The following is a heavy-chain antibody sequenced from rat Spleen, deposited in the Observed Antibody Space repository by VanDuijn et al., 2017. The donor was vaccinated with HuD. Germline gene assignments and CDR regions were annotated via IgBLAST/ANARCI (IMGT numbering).Heavy chain of an antibody. Sequence: EVQLVESGGGLVQPGRSLKLSCAASGFTFSNSYMAWVRQAPTKGLEWVAYINTGGGITYYRDSVKGRFTLSRDDAKSTLYLQMDSLRSEDTATYYCTTARNIPSYWYFDFWGPGTMVTVSS. D-gene: IGHD3-8*01. V-gene: IGHV5-27*01. J-gene: IGHJ1*01. CDR2: INTGGGIT. CDR1: GFTFSNSY. CDR3: TTARNIPSYWYFDF.